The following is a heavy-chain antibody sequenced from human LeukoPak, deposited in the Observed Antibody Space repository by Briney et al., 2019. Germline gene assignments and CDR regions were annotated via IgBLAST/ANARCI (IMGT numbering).Heavy chain of an antibody. CDR1: GFTFSSYG. V-gene: IGHV3-30*18. Sequence: GGSLRLSCAASGFTFSSYGMHWVRQAPGKGLEWVAVISYDGSNKYYADSVKGRFTISRDNSKNTLYLQINSLRAEDTAVYYCAKGEIYGGYCSGGSCYPDYWGQGTLVTVSS. CDR2: ISYDGSNK. D-gene: IGHD2-15*01. J-gene: IGHJ4*02. CDR3: AKGEIYGGYCSGGSCYPDY.